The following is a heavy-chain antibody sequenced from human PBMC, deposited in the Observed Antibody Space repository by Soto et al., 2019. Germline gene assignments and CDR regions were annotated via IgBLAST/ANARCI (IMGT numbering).Heavy chain of an antibody. J-gene: IGHJ6*02. CDR3: ASMGPVVAASYHHYYGMDV. D-gene: IGHD2-15*01. Sequence: PSETLSLTCTVSGGSISIYYWSWIRHPAGKGLEWIGRIYTSGSTNYNPSLKSRVTMSVDTSKNQFSLKLSSVTAADTAVYYCASMGPVVAASYHHYYGMDVWGQGTTVTVSS. CDR1: GGSISIYY. CDR2: IYTSGST. V-gene: IGHV4-4*07.